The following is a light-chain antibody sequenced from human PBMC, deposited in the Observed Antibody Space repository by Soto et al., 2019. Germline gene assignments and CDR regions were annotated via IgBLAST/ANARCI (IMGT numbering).Light chain of an antibody. CDR3: QHRRSWPLA. J-gene: IGKJ4*01. V-gene: IGKV3D-11*01. CDR2: DAS. CDR1: QGVRTY. Sequence: EIVLTQSPATLSLSPGERATLSCRASQGVRTYLAWHQQKPGQAPRLLFYDASSRATGIPARFSGSGSGTDFTLTISSLESEDFAVYYCQHRRSWPLAFGGGTKVEIK.